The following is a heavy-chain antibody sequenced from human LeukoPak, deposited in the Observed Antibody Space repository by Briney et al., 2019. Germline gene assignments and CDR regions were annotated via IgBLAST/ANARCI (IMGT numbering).Heavy chain of an antibody. D-gene: IGHD2-2*01. J-gene: IGHJ4*02. CDR2: INHSGST. Sequence: SETLSLTCAVYGGSFSGYYWSWIRQPPGKGLEWIGEINHSGSTNYNPSLKSRVTIPVDTSKNQFSLKLSSVTAADTAVYYCARAPGVPAATYFDYWGQGTLVTVSS. CDR1: GGSFSGYY. V-gene: IGHV4-34*01. CDR3: ARAPGVPAATYFDY.